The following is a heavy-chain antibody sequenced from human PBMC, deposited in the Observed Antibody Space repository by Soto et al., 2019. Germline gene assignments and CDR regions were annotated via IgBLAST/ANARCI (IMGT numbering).Heavy chain of an antibody. CDR3: ARERRGTMIVVVTHYYYYGMDV. V-gene: IGHV1-69*12. CDR2: IIPIFGTA. J-gene: IGHJ6*02. CDR1: GGTFSSYA. D-gene: IGHD3-22*01. Sequence: QVQLVQSGAEVKKPGSSVKVSCKASGGTFSSYAISWVRQAPGQGLEWMGGIIPIFGTANYAQKFQGRVTITEDESTSTAYMDLSSLRSEDTAVYYCARERRGTMIVVVTHYYYYGMDVWGQGATVTVSS.